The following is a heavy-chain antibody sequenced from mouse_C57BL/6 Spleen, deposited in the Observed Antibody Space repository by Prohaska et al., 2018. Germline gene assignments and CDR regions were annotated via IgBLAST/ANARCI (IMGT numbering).Heavy chain of an antibody. D-gene: IGHD1-1*01. V-gene: IGHV11-2*01. J-gene: IGHJ1*03. CDR1: GFTFSGFW. CDR2: INSDGSAI. CDR3: MRYGSSCWYFDV. Sequence: EVQLLETGGGLVQPGGSRGLSCEGSGFTFSGFWMSWVRQTPGKTLEWIGDINSDGSAINYAPSIKDRFTIFKDNDKSTLYLQMSNVRSEDTATYFCMRYGSSCWYFDVWGTGTTVTVSS.